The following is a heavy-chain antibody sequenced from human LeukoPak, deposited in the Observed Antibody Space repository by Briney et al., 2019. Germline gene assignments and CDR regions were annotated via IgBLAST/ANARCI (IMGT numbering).Heavy chain of an antibody. CDR2: ISGGGGST. J-gene: IGHJ4*02. Sequence: TGGSLRLSCAASGFTFSTFAMSWVRQTPGKGLEWVSVISGGGGSTDYADSVKGRFTVSRDNSKNTLYLQMDSLTVEDTAVYYCAKSYDISRFYPYWGQGTLVTVSS. V-gene: IGHV3-23*01. CDR1: GFTFSTFA. CDR3: AKSYDISRFYPY. D-gene: IGHD3-22*01.